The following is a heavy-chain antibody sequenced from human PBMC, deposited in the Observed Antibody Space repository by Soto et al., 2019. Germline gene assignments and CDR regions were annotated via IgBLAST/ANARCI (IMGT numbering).Heavy chain of an antibody. Sequence: GGSLRLSCAASGFTFSSYAMSWVRQAPGKGMEWVSAISGSGGSTYYADSVKGRFTISRDNSKNTLYLQMNSLRDEDTAVYYCAKVFSVADYYYYYGMDVWGQGTTVTVSS. CDR3: AKVFSVADYYYYYGMDV. V-gene: IGHV3-23*01. D-gene: IGHD6-19*01. CDR2: ISGSGGST. J-gene: IGHJ6*02. CDR1: GFTFSSYA.